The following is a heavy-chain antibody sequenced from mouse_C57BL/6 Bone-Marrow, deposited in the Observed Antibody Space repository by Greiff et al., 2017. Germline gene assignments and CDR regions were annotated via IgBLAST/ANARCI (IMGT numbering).Heavy chain of an antibody. J-gene: IGHJ2*01. CDR3: ASDYGSLYYFDY. V-gene: IGHV1-19*01. Sequence: VQLQQSGPVLVKPGASVKMSCKASGYTFTDYYMNWVKQSHGKSLEWIGVINPYNGGTSYNQKFKGKATLTVDKSSSTAYMELNSLTSEDSAVYYCASDYGSLYYFDYWGQGTTLTVSS. CDR1: GYTFTDYY. D-gene: IGHD1-1*01. CDR2: INPYNGGT.